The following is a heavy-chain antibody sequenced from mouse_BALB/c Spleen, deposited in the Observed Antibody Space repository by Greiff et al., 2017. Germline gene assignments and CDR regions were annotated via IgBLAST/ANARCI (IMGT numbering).Heavy chain of an antibody. J-gene: IGHJ3*01. V-gene: IGHV5-17*02. CDR2: ISSGSSTI. Sequence: EGQLVESGGGLVQPGGSRKLSCAASGFTFSSFGMHWVRQAPEKGLEWVAYISSGSSTIYYADTVKGRFTISRDNPKNTLFLQMTSLRSEDTAMYYFARSWAYWGQGTLVTVSA. CDR1: GFTFSSFG. CDR3: ARSWAY.